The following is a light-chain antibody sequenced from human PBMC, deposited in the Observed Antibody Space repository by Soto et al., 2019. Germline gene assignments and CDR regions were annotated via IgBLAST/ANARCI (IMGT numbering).Light chain of an antibody. CDR3: QQRSNWPIT. Sequence: EIVLTQSPGTLSLSPGERATLSCRASQSVSSANFAWYQQKHGQAPRLLIYGASSRATGIPDRFSGSGSGTDLTITINILEPDDFEVYYFQQRSNWPITFGQGTRLEIK. J-gene: IGKJ5*01. V-gene: IGKV3D-20*02. CDR1: QSVSSAN. CDR2: GAS.